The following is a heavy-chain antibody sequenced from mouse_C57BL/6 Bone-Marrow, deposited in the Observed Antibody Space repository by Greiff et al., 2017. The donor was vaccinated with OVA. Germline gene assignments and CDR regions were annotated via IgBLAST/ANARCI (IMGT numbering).Heavy chain of an antibody. CDR3: ARNEGDYYGYAMDY. CDR2: IWSGGST. Sequence: VQLVESGPGLVQPSQSLSITCTVSGFSLTSYGVHWVRQSPGKGLEWLGVIWSGGSTDYNAAFISRLSISKDNSKSQVFFKMNSLQADDTAIYYCARNEGDYYGYAMDYWGQGTSVTVSS. D-gene: IGHD1-1*02. CDR1: GFSLTSYG. V-gene: IGHV2-2*01. J-gene: IGHJ4*01.